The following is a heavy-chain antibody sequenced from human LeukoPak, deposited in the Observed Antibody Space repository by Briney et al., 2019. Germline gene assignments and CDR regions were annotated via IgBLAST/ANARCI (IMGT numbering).Heavy chain of an antibody. CDR3: AREVPAGPFDY. J-gene: IGHJ4*02. Sequence: SETLSLTCTISGGSISSYYWSWIRQPPGKGLEWIGYIYYSGSTNYNPSLKSRVTISVDTSKNQFSLKLSSVTAADTAVYYCAREVPAGPFDYWGQGTLVTVSS. CDR2: IYYSGST. CDR1: GGSISSYY. V-gene: IGHV4-59*01.